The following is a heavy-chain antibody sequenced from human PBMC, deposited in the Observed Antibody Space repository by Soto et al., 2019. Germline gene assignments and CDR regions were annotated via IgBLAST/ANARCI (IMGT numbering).Heavy chain of an antibody. CDR3: AKDKQTVAGTFTAAFDY. J-gene: IGHJ4*02. CDR2: ISYDGSNK. D-gene: IGHD6-19*01. V-gene: IGHV3-30*18. CDR1: GFTFSSYG. Sequence: QVQLVESGGGVVQPGRSLRLSCAASGFTFSSYGMHWVRQAPGKGLEWVAVISYDGSNKYYADSVKGRFTISRDNSKNTLYLQMNSLRAEDTAVYYCAKDKQTVAGTFTAAFDYWGQGTLVTVSS.